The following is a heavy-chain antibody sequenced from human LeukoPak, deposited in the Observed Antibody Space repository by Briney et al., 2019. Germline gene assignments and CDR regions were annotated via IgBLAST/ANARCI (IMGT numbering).Heavy chain of an antibody. J-gene: IGHJ4*02. Sequence: PGRSLRLSCAASGFIFRNYAMHWVRQAPGKGLEWVAVISYDGSDKYDADSVKGRFTISRDNSKSTLYLQMNSLRAEDTAVYYCAREPEGESFDYWGQGTLVAVSS. D-gene: IGHD3-16*01. CDR1: GFIFRNYA. CDR2: ISYDGSDK. CDR3: AREPEGESFDY. V-gene: IGHV3-30-3*01.